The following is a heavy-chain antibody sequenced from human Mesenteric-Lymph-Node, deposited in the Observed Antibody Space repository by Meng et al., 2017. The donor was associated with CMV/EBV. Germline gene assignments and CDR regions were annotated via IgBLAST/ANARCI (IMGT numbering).Heavy chain of an antibody. Sequence: ASVKVSCKASGYTFTGHYMHWVRQAPGQGLEWMGWIYPYTGGTQYAQKFQGRVTMTTDTSSNTASMDLRGLRSGDTAVYYCARETSCSSRRCERMWDSWGQGTLVTVSS. CDR1: GYTFTGHY. V-gene: IGHV1-2*02. J-gene: IGHJ4*02. CDR3: ARETSCSSRRCERMWDS. CDR2: IYPYTGGT. D-gene: IGHD2-2*01.